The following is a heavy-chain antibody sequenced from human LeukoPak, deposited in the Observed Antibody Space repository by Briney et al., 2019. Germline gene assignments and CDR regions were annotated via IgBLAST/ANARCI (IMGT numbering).Heavy chain of an antibody. Sequence: PGGSLRLSCAASGFTFNIYAMSWVRQAPGKGLEWVSAISGRGDTTYYADSVKGRFTFSRDNSKNTLYLQMNSLRAEDTAVYYCAKAAPSTVVTGGYFGYWGQGTLVTVSS. CDR1: GFTFNIYA. CDR3: AKAAPSTVVTGGYFGY. J-gene: IGHJ4*02. CDR2: ISGRGDTT. V-gene: IGHV3-23*01. D-gene: IGHD4-23*01.